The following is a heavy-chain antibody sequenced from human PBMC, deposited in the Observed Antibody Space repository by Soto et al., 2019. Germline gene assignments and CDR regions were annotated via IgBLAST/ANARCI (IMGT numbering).Heavy chain of an antibody. J-gene: IGHJ4*02. V-gene: IGHV4-31*03. Sequence: TLSLTCTVSGGSGNSGGSYWSWIRQHPGKGLEWIGSIYYSGTTFYSPSLKSRVSISLDTSKNQFSLNLASMTAADTAVYYCARVSDTYXARRFDYXGXGXLVTVSS. D-gene: IGHD2-21*02. CDR2: IYYSGTT. CDR1: GGSGNSGGSY. CDR3: ARVSDTYXARRFDY.